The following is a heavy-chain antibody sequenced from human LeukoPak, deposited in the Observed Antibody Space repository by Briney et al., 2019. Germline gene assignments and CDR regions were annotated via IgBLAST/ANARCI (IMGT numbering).Heavy chain of an antibody. CDR1: GYTFTGYY. J-gene: IGHJ5*02. Sequence: GASVKVSCKASGYTFTGYYMHGVRQAPGQGLEWMGWINPNSGGTNYAQKFQGRVTMTRDTSISTAYMELSRLRSDDTAVYHCARDSDIGWFDPWGQGTLVTVSS. CDR2: INPNSGGT. CDR3: ARDSDIGWFDP. V-gene: IGHV1-2*02. D-gene: IGHD2-15*01.